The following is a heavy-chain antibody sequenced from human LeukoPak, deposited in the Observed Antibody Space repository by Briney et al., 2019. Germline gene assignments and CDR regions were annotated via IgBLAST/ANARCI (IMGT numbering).Heavy chain of an antibody. D-gene: IGHD6-19*01. J-gene: IGHJ4*02. CDR1: GFTFSDYY. CDR2: ISSSSSYT. V-gene: IGHV3-11*06. CDR3: ARDLDGYSSLNYFDY. Sequence: PGGSLRLSCAASGFTFSDYYMSWIRQAPGKGLEWVSYISSSSSYTNYADSVKGRFTISRDNAKNSLYLQMNSLRAEDTAVYYCARDLDGYSSLNYFDYWGQGTLATVSS.